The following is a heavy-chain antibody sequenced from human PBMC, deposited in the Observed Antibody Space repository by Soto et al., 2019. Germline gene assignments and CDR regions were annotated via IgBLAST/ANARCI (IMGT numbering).Heavy chain of an antibody. J-gene: IGHJ6*02. Sequence: EVQLVESGGGLVQPGGSLRLFCAASGFTFSNYWMTWVRQAPGKGLEWVANIKQDGSEKYYVDSVKGRFTISRDNAKNSLYLQMNSLRAEDTAVYYCARGGYSYGSYYYYYYGMDVWGQGTTVTVSS. CDR3: ARGGYSYGSYYYYYYGMDV. CDR1: GFTFSNYW. CDR2: IKQDGSEK. D-gene: IGHD5-18*01. V-gene: IGHV3-7*01.